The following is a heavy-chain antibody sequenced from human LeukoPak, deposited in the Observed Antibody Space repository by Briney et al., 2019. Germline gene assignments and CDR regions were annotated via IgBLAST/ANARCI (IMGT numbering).Heavy chain of an antibody. CDR1: GFTFSSYA. V-gene: IGHV3-30*18. CDR3: AKDREDCSGGSCYFGPFDY. CDR2: ISYDGSNK. J-gene: IGHJ4*02. D-gene: IGHD2-15*01. Sequence: PGGSLRLPCAASGFTFSSYAMHWVRQAPGKGLEWVAVISYDGSNKYDADSVKGRFTISRDNSKNTLYLQMNSLRAEDTAVYYCAKDREDCSGGSCYFGPFDYWGQGALVTVSS.